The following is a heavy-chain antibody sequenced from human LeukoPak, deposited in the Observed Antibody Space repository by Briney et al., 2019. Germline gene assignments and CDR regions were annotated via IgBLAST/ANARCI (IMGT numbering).Heavy chain of an antibody. CDR1: GFIVSSNY. D-gene: IGHD6-13*01. CDR2: IYSGGIT. V-gene: IGHV3-66*01. Sequence: PGGSLRLSCAASGFIVSSNYMSWVRQAPGKGLEWVSIIYSGGITYADSVKDRFTISRDSSKNTVYLQLSSLRAEDTAVCYCARDLGYSSDYWGQGTLVTVSA. J-gene: IGHJ4*02. CDR3: ARDLGYSSDY.